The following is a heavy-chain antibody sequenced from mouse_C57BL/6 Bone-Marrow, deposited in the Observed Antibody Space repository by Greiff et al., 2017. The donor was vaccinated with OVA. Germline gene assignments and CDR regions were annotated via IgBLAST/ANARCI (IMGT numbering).Heavy chain of an antibody. J-gene: IGHJ3*01. V-gene: IGHV10-1*01. CDR3: VPGGAWFAY. D-gene: IGHD4-1*01. CDR1: GFSFNTYA. Sequence: EVHLVESGGGLVQPKGSLKLSCAASGFSFNTYAMNWVRQAPGKGLEWVARIRSKSNNYATYYADSVKDRFTISRDDSESMLYLQMNNLKTEDTAMYCCVPGGAWFAYWGQGTLVTVSA. CDR2: IRSKSNNYAT.